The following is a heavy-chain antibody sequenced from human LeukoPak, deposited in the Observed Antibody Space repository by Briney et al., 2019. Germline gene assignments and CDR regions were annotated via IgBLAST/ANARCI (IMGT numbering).Heavy chain of an antibody. CDR3: ARAGSIPYFDY. D-gene: IGHD2/OR15-2a*01. V-gene: IGHV1-2*02. J-gene: IGHJ4*02. CDR1: GYTFTGYY. CDR2: INPNTGGT. Sequence: GASVKASCKASGYTFTGYYIHWVRQAPGQGLEWMGWINPNTGGTNYAQNFPGRVTLTRDTSISTAYMELSGLRSDDTAVYYCARAGSIPYFDYWGQGTLVTVSS.